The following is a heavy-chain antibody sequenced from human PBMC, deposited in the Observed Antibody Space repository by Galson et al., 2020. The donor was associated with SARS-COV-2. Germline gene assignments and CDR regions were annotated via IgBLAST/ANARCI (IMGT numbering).Heavy chain of an antibody. D-gene: IGHD3-22*01. J-gene: IGHJ4*02. CDR2: ISTYNGYT. CDR3: ARGHDSSGYLLDY. CDR1: GYTFSDYI. V-gene: IGHV1-18*04. Sequence: ASVKVSCKASGYTFSDYIVNWVRQAPGQGLEWMGWISTYNGYTDYAQNFQGRITMTKDKSTTTAYMELRNLTSDDTAVYYCARGHDSSGYLLDYWGQGTLVTVSS.